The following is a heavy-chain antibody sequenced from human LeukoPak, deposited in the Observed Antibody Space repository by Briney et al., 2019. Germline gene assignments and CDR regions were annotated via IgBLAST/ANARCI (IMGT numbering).Heavy chain of an antibody. D-gene: IGHD2-15*01. CDR3: ASQPFTPPYYYYYMDV. Sequence: SVKVSCKASGGTFSSYAISWVRQAPGQGLEWMGGIIPIFGTANYAQKFQGRVTITTDESTSTAYMELSSLRSEDTAVYYCASQPFTPPYYYYYMDVWGKGTTVTVSS. J-gene: IGHJ6*03. CDR2: IIPIFGTA. V-gene: IGHV1-69*05. CDR1: GGTFSSYA.